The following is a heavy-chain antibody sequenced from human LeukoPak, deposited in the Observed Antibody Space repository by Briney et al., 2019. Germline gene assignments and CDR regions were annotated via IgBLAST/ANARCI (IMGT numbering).Heavy chain of an antibody. CDR1: GGTFSSYA. CDR2: IIPIFGTA. J-gene: IGHJ4*02. CDR3: ARDNTYYYDSSGYYDRFDY. V-gene: IGHV1-69*13. D-gene: IGHD3-22*01. Sequence: ASVKVSCEASGGTFSSYAISWVRQAPGQGLEWMGGIIPIFGTANYAQRFQGRVTITADESTSTAYMELSSLRSEDTAVYYCARDNTYYYDSSGYYDRFDYWGQGTLVTVSS.